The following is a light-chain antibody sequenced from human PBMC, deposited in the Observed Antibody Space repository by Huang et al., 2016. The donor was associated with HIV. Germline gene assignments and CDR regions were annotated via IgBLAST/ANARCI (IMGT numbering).Light chain of an antibody. J-gene: IGKJ4*01. CDR2: AAS. V-gene: IGKV1-39*01. Sequence: DIQMTQSPSSLSASVGDRVTITCRASQSIDSHLNWYQHKPGKAPELLIDAASRLQSGVPSRFSGSGSGTDFTLTISSLQPEEFANYYCQQSYSILSLTFGGGTRVEIK. CDR3: QQSYSILSLT. CDR1: QSIDSH.